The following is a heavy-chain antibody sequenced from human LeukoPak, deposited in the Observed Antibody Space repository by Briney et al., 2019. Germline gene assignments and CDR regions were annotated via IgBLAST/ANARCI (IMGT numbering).Heavy chain of an antibody. CDR2: MSPNSGDT. Sequence: ASVKVSCKASGYTFTSYDFNWVRQATGQRPEWMGWMSPNSGDTGYAQKFQDRVTMIRNTSISTAYMELSSLRSDDTAVYYCARGPPNWGYDYWGPGTLVTVSS. V-gene: IGHV1-8*01. CDR1: GYTFTSYD. J-gene: IGHJ4*02. D-gene: IGHD7-27*01. CDR3: ARGPPNWGYDY.